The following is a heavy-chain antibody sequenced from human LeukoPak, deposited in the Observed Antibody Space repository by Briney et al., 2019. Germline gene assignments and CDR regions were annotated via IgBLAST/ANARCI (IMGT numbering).Heavy chain of an antibody. CDR3: ARDCSSTSCYAAFDI. D-gene: IGHD2-2*01. CDR2: ISSSGSTI. CDR1: GLTVSSNS. Sequence: GGSLRLSCAASGLTVSSNSMNWVRQAPGKGLEWVSYISSSGSTIYYADSVKGRFTISRDNAKNSLYLQMNSLRAEDTAVYYCARDCSSTSCYAAFDIWGQGTMVTVSS. J-gene: IGHJ3*02. V-gene: IGHV3-48*04.